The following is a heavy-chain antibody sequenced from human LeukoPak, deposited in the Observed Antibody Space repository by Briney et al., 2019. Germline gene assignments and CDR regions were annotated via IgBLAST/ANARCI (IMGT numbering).Heavy chain of an antibody. CDR2: IYYGENT. J-gene: IGHJ4*02. CDR1: GGSISSGPYY. Sequence: SETLSLTCTVSGGSISSGPYYWGWIRQPPGKGLEWVGNIYYGENTYYNPSLKSRVTISIDTSKNQFYLKLSSLTAADTAVYYCARRDDSSGYHKIFDYWGPGTLVTVSS. D-gene: IGHD3-22*01. CDR3: ARRDDSSGYHKIFDY. V-gene: IGHV4-39*01.